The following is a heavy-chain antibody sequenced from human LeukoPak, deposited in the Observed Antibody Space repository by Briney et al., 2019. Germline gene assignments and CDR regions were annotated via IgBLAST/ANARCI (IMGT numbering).Heavy chain of an antibody. D-gene: IGHD2-2*01. CDR1: GFTFSNAW. CDR2: ISSSGSTI. V-gene: IGHV3-11*04. Sequence: GSLRLSCAASGFTFSNAWMSWVRQAPGKGLEWVSYISSSGSTIYYADSVKGRFTISRDNAKNSLYLQMNSLRAEDTAVYYCARDLGYCSSTSCYEGDYWGQGTLVTVSS. CDR3: ARDLGYCSSTSCYEGDY. J-gene: IGHJ4*02.